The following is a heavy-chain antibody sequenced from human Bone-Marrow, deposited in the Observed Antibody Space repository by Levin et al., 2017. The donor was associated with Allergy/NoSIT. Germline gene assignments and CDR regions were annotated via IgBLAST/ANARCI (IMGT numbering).Heavy chain of an antibody. CDR2: ISDSSSSI. CDR1: GFTFSNSS. D-gene: IGHD6-13*01. V-gene: IGHV3-48*02. Sequence: LSLTCAASGFTFSNSSMNWVRQAPGKGLEWVSYISDSSSSIFYADSVKGRFTIPRDNAKNSLFLQMNSLRDEDTAVYYCARDCPHLSYSSTWYYYYGMDVWGQGTTVTVSS. CDR3: ARDCPHLSYSSTWYYYYGMDV. J-gene: IGHJ6*02.